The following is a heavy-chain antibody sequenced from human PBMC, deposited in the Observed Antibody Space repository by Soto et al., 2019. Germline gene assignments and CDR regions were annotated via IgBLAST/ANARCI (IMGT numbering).Heavy chain of an antibody. Sequence: QAPLVQSGAEVKKSGSSVKVSCKDTGGLFSSYAVSWVRQAPGQGLEWMGGIIPVFDTVYYGQKFKGRVTITADESTNTAYMELSSLRSEDTAMYYCARGGSGYVWFNEFWGQGTLVTVSA. CDR2: IIPVFDTV. V-gene: IGHV1-69*01. CDR1: GGLFSSYA. CDR3: ARGGSGYVWFNEF. J-gene: IGHJ4*02. D-gene: IGHD3-22*01.